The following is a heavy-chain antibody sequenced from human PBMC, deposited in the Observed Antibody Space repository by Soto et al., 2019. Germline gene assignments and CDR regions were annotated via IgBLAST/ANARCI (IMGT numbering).Heavy chain of an antibody. Sequence: EASVKVSCKASGGTFSSYAISWVRQAPGQGLEWMGGIIPIFGTANYAQKFQGRVTITADESTSTAYMELSSLRSEDTAVYYCASLKGGDGYSQASDWGQGTLVTVSS. V-gene: IGHV1-69*13. CDR2: IIPIFGTA. CDR1: GGTFSSYA. D-gene: IGHD5-18*01. J-gene: IGHJ4*02. CDR3: ASLKGGDGYSQASD.